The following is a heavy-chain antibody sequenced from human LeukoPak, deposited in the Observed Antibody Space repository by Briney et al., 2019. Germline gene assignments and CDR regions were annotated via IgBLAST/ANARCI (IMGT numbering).Heavy chain of an antibody. V-gene: IGHV3-7*01. J-gene: IGHJ6*03. CDR2: VKQDGSEQ. D-gene: IGHD2-2*02. CDR3: PRARCSSTSCYNNYYYYMDV. CDR1: GFTFSTYW. Sequence: SGGSLRLSCAASGFTFSTYWMRWVGQARGKGLEWQVNVKQDGSEQYYVDSVKRRFTISGDNAKNSLYLQINSLRAEDTAVYYCPRARCSSTSCYNNYYYYMDVWGKGTTVTVSS.